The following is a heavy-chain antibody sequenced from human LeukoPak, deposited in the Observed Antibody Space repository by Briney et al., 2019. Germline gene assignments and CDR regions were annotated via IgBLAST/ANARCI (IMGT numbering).Heavy chain of an antibody. D-gene: IGHD2-15*01. J-gene: IGHJ5*02. CDR2: IKQDGSEK. Sequence: GGSLRLSCAASGFTFSTYAMHWVRQAPGKGLEWVANIKQDGSEKYYVDSVKGRFTISRDNAKNSLYLQMNSLRAEDTAVYYCARGGIGGYNWFDPWGQGTLVTVSS. CDR1: GFTFSTYA. V-gene: IGHV3-7*04. CDR3: ARGGIGGYNWFDP.